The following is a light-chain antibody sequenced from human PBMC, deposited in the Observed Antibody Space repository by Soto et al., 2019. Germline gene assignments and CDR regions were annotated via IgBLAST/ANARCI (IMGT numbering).Light chain of an antibody. J-gene: IGKJ4*01. CDR1: QSISSW. CDR2: KAS. V-gene: IGKV1-5*03. Sequence: DIQMTQSPSTLSASVGDRVTITCRASQSISSWFAWYQQKPGKAPNLLIYKASRLESGVPSRFSGSGSGTEFTLTISSLQHDDFSTYYCQQYNSYPLTFGGGTKVEIK. CDR3: QQYNSYPLT.